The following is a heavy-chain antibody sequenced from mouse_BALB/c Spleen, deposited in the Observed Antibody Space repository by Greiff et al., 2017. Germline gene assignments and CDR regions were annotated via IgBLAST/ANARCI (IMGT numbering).Heavy chain of an antibody. CDR1: GYSITSDYA. J-gene: IGHJ4*01. Sequence: EVQLKESGPGLVKPSQSLSLTCTVTGYSITSDYAWNWIRQFPGNKLEWMGYISYSGSPSYNPSLKSRISITRDTSKNQFFLQLNSVTTEDTATYYCASGAGAMDYWGQGTSVTVSS. CDR2: ISYSGSP. V-gene: IGHV3-2*02. CDR3: ASGAGAMDY.